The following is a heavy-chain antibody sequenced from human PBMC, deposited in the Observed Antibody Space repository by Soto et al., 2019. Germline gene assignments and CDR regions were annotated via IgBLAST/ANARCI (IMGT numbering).Heavy chain of an antibody. Sequence: GGSLRLYCVGSVFVFKNFAINWVRQPPGKGLEWVSVIRGTGLNTYYAASVKGRFNISRDNSKNTVYLQMDSLKVEDTAVYYCAKRASPANIDNWFDPWGPGTQVTVSS. CDR3: AKRASPANIDNWFDP. J-gene: IGHJ5*02. CDR1: VFVFKNFA. V-gene: IGHV3-23*01. CDR2: IRGTGLNT.